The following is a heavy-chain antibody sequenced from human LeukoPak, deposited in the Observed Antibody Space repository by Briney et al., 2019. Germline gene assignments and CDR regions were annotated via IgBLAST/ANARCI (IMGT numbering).Heavy chain of an antibody. J-gene: IGHJ5*02. Sequence: GGSLRLSCAASGFTCSSYWRRWVRQAPGKGREGVANIKQDGSEKYYVDSVKGRFTISRDNAKNSLYLQMNSLRAEDTAVYYCARDSGSKRGFDPWGQGTLVTVSS. V-gene: IGHV3-7*01. CDR1: GFTCSSYW. CDR2: IKQDGSEK. D-gene: IGHD4-11*01. CDR3: ARDSGSKRGFDP.